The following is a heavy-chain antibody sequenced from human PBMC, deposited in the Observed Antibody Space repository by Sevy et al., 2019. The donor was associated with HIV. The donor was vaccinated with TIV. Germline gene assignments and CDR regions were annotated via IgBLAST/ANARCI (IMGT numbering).Heavy chain of an antibody. J-gene: IGHJ4*02. D-gene: IGHD3-10*01. CDR2: IWYDGSNK. CDR3: AREGGDVLLWFGELHRDYYFDY. V-gene: IGHV3-33*01. CDR1: GFTFSSYG. Sequence: GGSLRLSCAASGFTFSSYGMHWVRQAPGKGLEWVAVIWYDGSNKYYADSMKGRFTISRDNSKNTLYLQMNSLRAEDTAVYYCAREGGDVLLWFGELHRDYYFDYWGQGTLVTVSS.